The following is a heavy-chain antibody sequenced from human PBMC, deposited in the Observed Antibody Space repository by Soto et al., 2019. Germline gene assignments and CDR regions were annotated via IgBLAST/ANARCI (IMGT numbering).Heavy chain of an antibody. J-gene: IGHJ4*02. CDR2: ISHDGTNR. V-gene: IGHV3-30-3*01. Sequence: GGSLRLSCAASGLAFNIYAIHWVRQAPGKGLEWVAVISHDGTNRYYTDSVRGRFTISRDNSKNTVYLEMDSLRADDTAVYYCARSSGVPTPDFDYWGQGTLVTVSS. CDR3: ARSSGVPTPDFDY. D-gene: IGHD3-3*01. CDR1: GLAFNIYA.